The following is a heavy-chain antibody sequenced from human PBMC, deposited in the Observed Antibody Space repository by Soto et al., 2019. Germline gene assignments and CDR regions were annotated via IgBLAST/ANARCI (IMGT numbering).Heavy chain of an antibody. Sequence: QVQLQESGPGLVKPSQTLSLTCTVSGGSISSGDYYWSWIRQPPGKGLEWIGYIYYSGSTYYNPSLKSRVTISVDTSKNQFSLKLSSVTAADTAVYYCARGKIVVVANYWFDPWGQGTLVTVSS. CDR1: GGSISSGDYY. D-gene: IGHD2-15*01. J-gene: IGHJ5*02. V-gene: IGHV4-30-4*01. CDR2: IYYSGST. CDR3: ARGKIVVVANYWFDP.